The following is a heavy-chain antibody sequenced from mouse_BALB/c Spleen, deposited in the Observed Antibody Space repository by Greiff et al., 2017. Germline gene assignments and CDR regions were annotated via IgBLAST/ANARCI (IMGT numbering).Heavy chain of an antibody. V-gene: IGHV7-3*02. CDR2: IRNKANGYTT. D-gene: IGHD2-3*01. Sequence: EVHLVESGGGLVQPGGSLRLSCATSGFTFTDYYMSWVRQPPGKALEWLGFIRNKANGYTTEYSASVKGRFTISRDNSQSILYLQMNTLRAEDSATYYCARDSYDGYYAWFAYWGQGTLVTVSA. J-gene: IGHJ3*01. CDR3: ARDSYDGYYAWFAY. CDR1: GFTFTDYY.